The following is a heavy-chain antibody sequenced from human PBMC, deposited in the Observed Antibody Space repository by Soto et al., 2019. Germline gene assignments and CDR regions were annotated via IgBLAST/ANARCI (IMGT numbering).Heavy chain of an antibody. CDR1: GFTFSSYA. CDR3: AKFILSSGPPFLFDY. J-gene: IGHJ4*02. CDR2: ISGSGGST. D-gene: IGHD3-22*01. V-gene: IGHV3-23*01. Sequence: GGSLRLSCAASGFTFSSYAMSWVRQAPGKGLEWVSAISGSGGSTYYADSVKGHFTISRDNSKNTLYLQMNSLRAEDTAVYYCAKFILSSGPPFLFDYWGQGTLVTVSS.